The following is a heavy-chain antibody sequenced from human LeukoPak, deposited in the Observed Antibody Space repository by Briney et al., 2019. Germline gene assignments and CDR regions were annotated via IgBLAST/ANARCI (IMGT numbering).Heavy chain of an antibody. V-gene: IGHV4-34*01. CDR2: INHSGST. CDR1: GGSFSGYY. J-gene: IGHJ4*02. Sequence: SETLSPTCAVYGGSFSGYYWSWIRQPPGKGLEWIGEINHSGSTNYNPSLKSRVTISVDTSKNQFSLKLSSVTAADTAVYYCARATWIQLWFGGAVNYFDYWGQGTLVTVSS. CDR3: ARATWIQLWFGGAVNYFDY. D-gene: IGHD5-18*01.